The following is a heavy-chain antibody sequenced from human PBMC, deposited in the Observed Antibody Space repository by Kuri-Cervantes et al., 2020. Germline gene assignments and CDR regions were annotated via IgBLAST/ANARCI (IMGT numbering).Heavy chain of an antibody. CDR2: IYSSGST. V-gene: IGHV4-38-2*01. Sequence: ESLKISCAASGFTFSDHYMDWVRQAPGKGLEWIGNIYSSGSTYYNPSLESRVTISVDTSKNQFSLRLRSVTAADTAVYYCARRVAGSSADYWGQGTLVTVSS. CDR3: ARRVAGSSADY. D-gene: IGHD6-19*01. CDR1: GFTFSDHY. J-gene: IGHJ4*02.